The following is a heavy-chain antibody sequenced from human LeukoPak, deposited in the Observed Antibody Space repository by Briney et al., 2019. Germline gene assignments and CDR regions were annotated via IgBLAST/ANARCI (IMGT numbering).Heavy chain of an antibody. V-gene: IGHV1-2*02. J-gene: IGHJ4*02. Sequence: GASVKVSCKASGYTFTGYYMHWVRQAPGQGLEWMGWINPNSDGTNYAQKFQGRVTMTRDTSISTAYMELSRLRSDDTAVYYCARDLGDPDCSGGSCHTDYWGQGTLVTVSS. CDR3: ARDLGDPDCSGGSCHTDY. D-gene: IGHD2-15*01. CDR2: INPNSDGT. CDR1: GYTFTGYY.